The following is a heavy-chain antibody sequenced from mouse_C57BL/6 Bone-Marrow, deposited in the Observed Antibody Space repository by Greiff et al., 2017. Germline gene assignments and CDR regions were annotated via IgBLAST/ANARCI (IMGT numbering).Heavy chain of an antibody. CDR1: GYTFTSYW. CDR3: ARLIRGGYCFDY. Sequence: LQQPGAELVRPGSSVKLSCKASGYTFTSYWMHWVKQRPIQGLEWIGNIDPSDSETHYNQKFKDKATLTVDKSSSTAYMQLSSLTSEDSAVYYCARLIRGGYCFDYWGQGTTLTVSS. D-gene: IGHD1-1*02. CDR2: IDPSDSET. J-gene: IGHJ2*01. V-gene: IGHV1-52*01.